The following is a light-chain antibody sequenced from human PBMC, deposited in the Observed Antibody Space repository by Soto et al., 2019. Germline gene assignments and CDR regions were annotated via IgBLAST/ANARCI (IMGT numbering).Light chain of an antibody. V-gene: IGKV3-11*01. CDR3: QQRSNWPPAVT. CDR1: QSVSSY. J-gene: IGKJ1*01. Sequence: EIVLTQSPATLSLCPGERATLSCRASQSVSSYLAWYQQKPGQAPRLLIYDASNRATGIPARFSGSGSGTDFTLTISSLEPEDFAVYYCQQRSNWPPAVTFGQGTKVDI. CDR2: DAS.